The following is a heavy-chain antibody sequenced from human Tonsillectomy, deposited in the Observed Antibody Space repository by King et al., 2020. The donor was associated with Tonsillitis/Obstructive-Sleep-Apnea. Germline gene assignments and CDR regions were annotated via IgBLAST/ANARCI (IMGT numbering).Heavy chain of an antibody. Sequence: VQLVESGGGVVQPGRSLRLSCAASGFTFSSYGMHWVRQAPGKGLEWVAVISYDGSNKYYADSVKGRFTISRDKSKNTLYLQMNSLRAEDTAVYYCAKAFYSSSWYHFDYWGQGTLVAVSS. D-gene: IGHD6-13*01. V-gene: IGHV3-30*18. CDR2: ISYDGSNK. J-gene: IGHJ4*02. CDR1: GFTFSSYG. CDR3: AKAFYSSSWYHFDY.